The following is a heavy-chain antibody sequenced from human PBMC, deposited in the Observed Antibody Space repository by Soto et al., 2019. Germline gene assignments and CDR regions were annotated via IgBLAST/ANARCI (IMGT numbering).Heavy chain of an antibody. CDR3: ARGGRHDDSSGYGSLDY. D-gene: IGHD3-22*01. CDR1: GGSVSSGPYY. V-gene: IGHV4-61*01. J-gene: IGHJ4*02. Sequence: PSETLSLTCTVSGGSVSSGPYYWSWIRQPPGKGLEWIGYIYYSGNTNYNPTLKSRVTISVDTSKNQFSLKLSSVTAADTAVYYCARGGRHDDSSGYGSLDYWGQGTLVTVSS. CDR2: IYYSGNT.